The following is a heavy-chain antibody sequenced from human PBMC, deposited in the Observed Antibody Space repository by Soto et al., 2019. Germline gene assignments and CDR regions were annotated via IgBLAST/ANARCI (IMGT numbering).Heavy chain of an antibody. D-gene: IGHD3-22*01. V-gene: IGHV3-30*18. CDR2: ISYDGSNK. Sequence: QVQLVESGGGMVQPGRSLRLSCAASEFTFSSYGMHWVRQAPGKGLEWVAHISYDGSNKHYEDSVEGRFTISRDNSKNTLYLQMNSLRAEDSAVYYCAKDTYYHDSSGFYVFDSWGQGTLISVSS. CDR3: AKDTYYHDSSGFYVFDS. CDR1: EFTFSSYG. J-gene: IGHJ4*02.